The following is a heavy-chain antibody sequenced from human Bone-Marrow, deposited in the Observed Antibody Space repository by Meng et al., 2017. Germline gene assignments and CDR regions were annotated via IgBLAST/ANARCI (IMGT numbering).Heavy chain of an antibody. Sequence: SLKTSCAASGFTFDDYAMHLVRQAPGKGLEWVSGISWNSGSIGYADSVKGRFTISRDNAKNSLYLQMNSLRAEDTALYYCAKSQGYCSSTSCHDAFDIWGQGTMVTVSS. CDR2: ISWNSGSI. D-gene: IGHD2-2*01. CDR3: AKSQGYCSSTSCHDAFDI. V-gene: IGHV3-9*01. J-gene: IGHJ3*02. CDR1: GFTFDDYA.